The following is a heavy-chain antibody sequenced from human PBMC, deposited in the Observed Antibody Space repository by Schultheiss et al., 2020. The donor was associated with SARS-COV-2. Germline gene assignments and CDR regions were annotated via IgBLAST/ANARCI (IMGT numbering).Heavy chain of an antibody. CDR2: IYYSGST. J-gene: IGHJ3*02. Sequence: SETLSLTCTVSGGSLNSGSYYWSWIRQPPGKGLEWIGYIYYSGSTNYNPSLKSRVTISVDTSKNQFSLKLSSVTAADTAVYYCARDDSSSWYGGIDIWGQGTMVTVSS. V-gene: IGHV4-61*01. CDR3: ARDDSSSWYGGIDI. D-gene: IGHD6-13*01. CDR1: GGSLNSGSYY.